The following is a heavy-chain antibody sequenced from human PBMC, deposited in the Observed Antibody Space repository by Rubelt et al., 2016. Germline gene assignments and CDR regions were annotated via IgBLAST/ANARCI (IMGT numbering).Heavy chain of an antibody. J-gene: IGHJ4*02. D-gene: IGHD3-10*01. CDR2: INHSGST. CDR1: GGSFSGYY. CDR3: ARGKEGLGVTMVDY. Sequence: QVQLQQWGAGLLKPSETLSLTCAVYGGSFSGYYWSWIRQPPGKGLEWIGEINHSGSTNYNPSLKSRVTLSVDASKNQLSLKVSSVTAADTAVYYCARGKEGLGVTMVDYWGQGTLVTGSS. V-gene: IGHV4-34*01.